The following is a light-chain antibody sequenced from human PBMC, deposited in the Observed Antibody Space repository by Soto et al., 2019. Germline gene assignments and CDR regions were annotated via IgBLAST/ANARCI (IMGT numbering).Light chain of an antibody. CDR3: QRYKTWPTWT. Sequence: EIVMTQSPATLSVSPGERVTLSCRASQSVSSNLAWYQQKPGQAPRRLIYGTSTRATGIPARFSGSGSGTEFTLTISSLQSEDFAVYYCQRYKTWPTWTFGQGTKVEIK. J-gene: IGKJ1*01. V-gene: IGKV3-15*01. CDR2: GTS. CDR1: QSVSSN.